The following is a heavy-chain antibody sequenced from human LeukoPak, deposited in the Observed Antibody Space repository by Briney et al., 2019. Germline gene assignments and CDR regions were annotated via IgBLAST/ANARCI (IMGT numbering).Heavy chain of an antibody. J-gene: IGHJ5*02. D-gene: IGHD2-2*01. V-gene: IGHV3-13*01. CDR1: GFTFSSYE. Sequence: PGGSLRLSCAASGFTFSSYEMHWVRQTTGKVLEWVSAIGTAGDTYYPGSVKGRFTISRDNSKNSLYLQINSLRAEDTAVYYCAREKYCSGTNCYALFDPWGQGTLVTVSS. CDR2: IGTAGDT. CDR3: AREKYCSGTNCYALFDP.